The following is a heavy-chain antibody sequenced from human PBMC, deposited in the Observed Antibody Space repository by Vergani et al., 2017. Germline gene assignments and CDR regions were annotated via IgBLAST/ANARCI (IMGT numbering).Heavy chain of an antibody. J-gene: IGHJ6*02. Sequence: QVQLVQSGAEVKKPGASVKVSCKASGYTFTSYYMHWVRQAPGQGLEWMGIINPSGGSTSYAQKFQGRVTMTRDTSISTAYMELSRLRSDDTAVYYCARILVRGVIIRYGMDVWGQGP. CDR2: INPSGGST. CDR1: GYTFTSYY. V-gene: IGHV1-46*01. CDR3: ARILVRGVIIRYGMDV. D-gene: IGHD3-10*01.